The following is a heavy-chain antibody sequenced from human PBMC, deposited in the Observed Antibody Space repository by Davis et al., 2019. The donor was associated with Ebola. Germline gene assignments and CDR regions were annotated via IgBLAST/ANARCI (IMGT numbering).Heavy chain of an antibody. CDR1: GFTFDDYT. CDR2: ISWDGGST. V-gene: IGHV3-43*01. Sequence: GESLKISCAASGFTFDDYTMHWVRQAPGKGLEWVSLISWDGGSTYYADSVKGRFTISRDNSKNSLYLQMNSLRTEDTALYYCAKDLGIYGDPQNSYYYYYGMDVWGQGTTVTVSS. J-gene: IGHJ6*02. CDR3: AKDLGIYGDPQNSYYYYYGMDV. D-gene: IGHD4-17*01.